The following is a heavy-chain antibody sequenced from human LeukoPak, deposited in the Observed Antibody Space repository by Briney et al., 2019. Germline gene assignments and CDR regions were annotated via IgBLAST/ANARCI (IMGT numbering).Heavy chain of an antibody. CDR2: ISYDGSNK. D-gene: IGHD1-14*01. CDR3: AKRRGPELLYNYYMDV. Sequence: PGRSLRLSCAASGFTFSGYAMHWVRQAPGKGLEWVAVISYDGSNKYYADSVKGRFTISRDNSKNTLYLQMNSLRAEDTAVYYCAKRRGPELLYNYYMDVWGKGTTVTVSS. CDR1: GFTFSGYA. V-gene: IGHV3-30*04. J-gene: IGHJ6*03.